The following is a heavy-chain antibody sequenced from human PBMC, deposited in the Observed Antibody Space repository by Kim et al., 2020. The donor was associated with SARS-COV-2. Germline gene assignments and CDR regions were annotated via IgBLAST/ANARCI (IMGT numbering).Heavy chain of an antibody. CDR2: IGTAGDT. CDR1: GFTFSSYD. Sequence: GGSLRLSCAASGFTFSSYDMHWVRQATGKGLEWVSAIGTAGDTYYPGSVKGRFTISRENAKNSLYLQMNSLRAGDTAVYYCARAGLRSRRDYYYYGMDVWGQGTTVTVSS. CDR3: ARAGLRSRRDYYYYGMDV. J-gene: IGHJ6*02. D-gene: IGHD2-15*01. V-gene: IGHV3-13*04.